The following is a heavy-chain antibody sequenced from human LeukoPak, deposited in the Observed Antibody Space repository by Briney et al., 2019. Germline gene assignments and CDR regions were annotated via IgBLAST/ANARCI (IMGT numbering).Heavy chain of an antibody. Sequence: GGSLRLSCVASGFTFSSYWMHWVRQAPGKGLVWVSRINSDGSSTKCADSVKGRFTISRDNAKNTLYLQMNSLRAEDTAVYYCARDGPVKAFDIWGQGTMVTVSS. CDR3: ARDGPVKAFDI. CDR1: GFTFSSYW. CDR2: INSDGSST. D-gene: IGHD4-23*01. V-gene: IGHV3-74*03. J-gene: IGHJ3*02.